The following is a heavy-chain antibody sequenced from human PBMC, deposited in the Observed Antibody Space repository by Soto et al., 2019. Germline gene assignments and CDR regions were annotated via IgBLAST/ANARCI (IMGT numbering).Heavy chain of an antibody. D-gene: IGHD2-2*01. J-gene: IGHJ4*02. CDR2: IYYSGST. CDR1: GGSISSYY. Sequence: SETLSLTCTVSGGSISSYYWSWIRQPPGKGLEWIGYIYYSGSTNYNPSLKSRVTISVDTSKNQFSLKLSSVTAADTAVYYCARSYCSSTSCGLDFDYWGQGTLVTVS. V-gene: IGHV4-59*08. CDR3: ARSYCSSTSCGLDFDY.